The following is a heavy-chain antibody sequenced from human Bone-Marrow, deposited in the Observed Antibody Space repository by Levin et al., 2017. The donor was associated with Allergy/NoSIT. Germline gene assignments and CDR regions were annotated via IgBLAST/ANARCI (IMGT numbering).Heavy chain of an antibody. CDR1: GFTLSDHY. J-gene: IGHJ4*02. D-gene: IGHD2-15*01. Sequence: AGRSLRLSCEVSGFTLSDHYMEWVRQAPGKGLEWIGRTKNKVNSYTTDYAASVRGRFTISRDDSKNSLYLQMNSLKTEDTAVYYCARGYCSGGSCPFDYWGQGTLVTVSS. CDR3: ARGYCSGGSCPFDY. CDR2: TKNKVNSYTT. V-gene: IGHV3-72*01.